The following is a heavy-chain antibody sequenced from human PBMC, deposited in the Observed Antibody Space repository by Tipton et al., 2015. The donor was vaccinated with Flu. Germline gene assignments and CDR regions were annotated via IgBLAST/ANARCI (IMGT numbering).Heavy chain of an antibody. J-gene: IGHJ4*02. V-gene: IGHV3-48*03. CDR1: GFTFRSYE. CDR3: ARDRVGVTEGILDY. Sequence: SLRLSCTTSGFTFRSYEMNWVRQAPGKGLEWVSFISSSGTSRHYADSVRGRFTVSRDNAKNSVYLQLHSLRAEDTAVYYCARDRVGVTEGILDYWGPGTLVTVSS. D-gene: IGHD1-14*01. CDR2: ISSSGTSR.